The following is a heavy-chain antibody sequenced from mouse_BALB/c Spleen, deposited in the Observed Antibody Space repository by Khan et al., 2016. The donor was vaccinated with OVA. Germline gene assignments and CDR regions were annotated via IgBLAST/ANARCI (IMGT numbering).Heavy chain of an antibody. CDR1: GFSLTNYG. Sequence: VKLEESGPGLVAPSQSLSITCTVSGFSLTNYGVHWVRQPPGKGLEWLVVIWSDGYTTYNSALKSRLSISKDNSKSQVFLKMNSLQTDDTAIYFCARYRFGYAMDYWGQGTSVTVSS. D-gene: IGHD2-14*01. CDR2: IWSDGYT. J-gene: IGHJ4*01. V-gene: IGHV2-6*02. CDR3: ARYRFGYAMDY.